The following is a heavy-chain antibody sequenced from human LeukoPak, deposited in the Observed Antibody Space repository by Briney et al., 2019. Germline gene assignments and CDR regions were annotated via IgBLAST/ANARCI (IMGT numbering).Heavy chain of an antibody. D-gene: IGHD3-22*01. J-gene: IGHJ3*02. V-gene: IGHV4-34*01. Sequence: SETLSLTCAVYGGSFSGYYWSWIRQPPGKGLEWIGSIYYSGSTYYNPSLKSRVTISVDTSKNQFSLKLSSVTAADTAVYYCARSYLQVITSPFDIWGQGTMVTVSS. CDR1: GGSFSGYY. CDR2: IYYSGST. CDR3: ARSYLQVITSPFDI.